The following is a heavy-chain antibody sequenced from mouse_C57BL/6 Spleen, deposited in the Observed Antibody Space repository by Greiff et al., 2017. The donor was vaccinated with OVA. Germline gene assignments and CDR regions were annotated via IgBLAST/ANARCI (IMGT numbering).Heavy chain of an antibody. V-gene: IGHV1-74*01. CDR3: AISPPDY. CDR1: GYTFTSYW. CDR2: IHPSDSDT. Sequence: VQLQQPGAELVKPGASVKVSCKASGYTFTSYWMHWVKQRPGQGLEWIGMIHPSDSDTNYNHKFKGKATLTVDKSSSTAYMQLSSLTSEDSAVYYCAISPPDYWGQGTTLTVSS. J-gene: IGHJ2*01.